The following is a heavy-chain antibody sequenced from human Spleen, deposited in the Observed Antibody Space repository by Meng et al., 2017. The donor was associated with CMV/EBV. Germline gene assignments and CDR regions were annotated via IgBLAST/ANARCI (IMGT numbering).Heavy chain of an antibody. CDR1: GFTFSSYG. V-gene: IGHV3-23*03. J-gene: IGHJ4*02. D-gene: IGHD2-2*01. CDR2: MYSGGSST. Sequence: AASGFTFSSYGMSWVRQAPGKGLEWVSVMYSGGSSTFYADSVQGRFTISRDESKNTLYLQMNSLRAEDTALYYCAKCSSTSCRYFDYWGQGTLVTVSS. CDR3: AKCSSTSCRYFDY.